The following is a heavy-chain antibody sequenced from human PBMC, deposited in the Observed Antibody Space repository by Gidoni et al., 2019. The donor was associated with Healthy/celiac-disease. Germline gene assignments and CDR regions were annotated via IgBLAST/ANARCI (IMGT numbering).Heavy chain of an antibody. D-gene: IGHD3-22*01. CDR3: ARSPGYYDSSGYLYNWFDP. V-gene: IGHV1-69*01. Sequence: LEFQGRVTITADESTSTAYMELSSLRSEDTAVYYCARSPGYYDSSGYLYNWFDPWGQGTLVTVSS. J-gene: IGHJ5*02.